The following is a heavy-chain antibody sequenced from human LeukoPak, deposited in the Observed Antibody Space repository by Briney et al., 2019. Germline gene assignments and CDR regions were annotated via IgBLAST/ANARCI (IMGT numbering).Heavy chain of an antibody. J-gene: IGHJ3*02. CDR2: MNPNSGKT. CDR3: ARGNNNYGSNGRDAFDI. D-gene: IGHD3-22*01. V-gene: IGHV1-8*02. CDR1: GYTFTSYD. Sequence: ASVKVSCKASGYTFTSYDINWVRQATGQGLEWMGWMNPNSGKTGYAQKFQGRVTMTRNNSTSTAYMELSSLRSEDTAVYYCARGNNNYGSNGRDAFDIWGQGTMVTVSS.